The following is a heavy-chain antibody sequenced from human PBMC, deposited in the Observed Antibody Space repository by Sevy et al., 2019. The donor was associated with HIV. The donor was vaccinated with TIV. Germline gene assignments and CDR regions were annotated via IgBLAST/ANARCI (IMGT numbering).Heavy chain of an antibody. V-gene: IGHV3-23*01. CDR1: GFTFSTYA. D-gene: IGHD2-15*01. CDR3: AKGDRTFYGMDV. CDR2: ISGSGGST. J-gene: IGHJ6*02. Sequence: GGSLRLSCAASGFTFSTYAMIWVRQAPGKELEWVSAISGSGGSTYYADSLEGRFTISRDNSKNTLYLQMNSLRAEDTAVYYCAKGDRTFYGMDVWGQGTTVTVSS.